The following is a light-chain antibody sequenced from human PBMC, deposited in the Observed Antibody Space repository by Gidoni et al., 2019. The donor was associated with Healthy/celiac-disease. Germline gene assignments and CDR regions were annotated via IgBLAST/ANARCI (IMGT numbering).Light chain of an antibody. Sequence: IFITPSPAPLSVSPGERATLSCRASQSVSSNLAWYQQKPGQAPRLLIYGASTRATGIPARCSGSGSGTEFTLTISSLQSEDFAVYYCQQYNNWHTFGQGTKLEIK. J-gene: IGKJ2*01. V-gene: IGKV3-15*01. CDR1: QSVSSN. CDR2: GAS. CDR3: QQYNNWHT.